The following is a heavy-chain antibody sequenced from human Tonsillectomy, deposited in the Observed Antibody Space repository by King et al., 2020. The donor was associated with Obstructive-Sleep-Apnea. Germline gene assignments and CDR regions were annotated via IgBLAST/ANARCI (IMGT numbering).Heavy chain of an antibody. CDR3: VKDFREPGSLDS. V-gene: IGHV3-30*18. D-gene: IGHD1-26*01. CDR2: ISYDGSNK. J-gene: IGHJ4*02. CDR1: GFTFSTHC. Sequence: VQLVESGENVVQPGRSLRLSCAASGFTFSTHCMHWVRQAPGKGLGWVAIISYDGSNKFHADSVKGRFTTSRENSKNQLYLQMNSLRPEDTAVYYCVKDFREPGSLDSWGQGTLVTVSS.